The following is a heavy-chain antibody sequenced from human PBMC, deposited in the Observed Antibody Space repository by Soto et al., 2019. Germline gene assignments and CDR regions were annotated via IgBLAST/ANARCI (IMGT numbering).Heavy chain of an antibody. Sequence: QVQLVQSGAEVKKPGASVKVSCKASGYTFTSYAMHRVRQAPGQRLEWMGWINAGNGNTKYSQKFQGRDTITRDTSASTAYMELSSLRSEDTAVYYCAGAPPAAIRNWFDPWGQGTLVTVSS. D-gene: IGHD2-2*02. J-gene: IGHJ5*02. V-gene: IGHV1-3*01. CDR3: AGAPPAAIRNWFDP. CDR1: GYTFTSYA. CDR2: INAGNGNT.